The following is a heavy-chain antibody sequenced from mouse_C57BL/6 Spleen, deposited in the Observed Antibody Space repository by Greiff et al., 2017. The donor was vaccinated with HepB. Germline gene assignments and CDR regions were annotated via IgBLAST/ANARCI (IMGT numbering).Heavy chain of an antibody. CDR2: IYPGDGDT. D-gene: IGHD1-1*01. Sequence: QVQLKQSGAELVKPGASVKISCKASGYAFSSYWMNWVKQRPGKGLEWIGQIYPGDGDTNYNGKFKGKATLTADKSSSTAYMQLSSLTSEDSAVYFCAKTTVVMDAMDYWGQGTSVTVSS. CDR3: AKTTVVMDAMDY. J-gene: IGHJ4*01. CDR1: GYAFSSYW. V-gene: IGHV1-80*01.